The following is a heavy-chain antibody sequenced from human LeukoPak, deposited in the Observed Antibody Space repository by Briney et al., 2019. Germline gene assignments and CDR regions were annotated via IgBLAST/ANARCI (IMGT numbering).Heavy chain of an antibody. Sequence: PGRSLRLSCAASVFTFSSCAMHWVRQAPGKGLVWVSRINSDGSSTSYADSVKGRFTISRDSAKNTLYLQVNSLRAEDTAVYYCARDSPSGLAFDIWGQGTMVTVPS. V-gene: IGHV3-74*01. D-gene: IGHD3-16*01. CDR2: INSDGSST. CDR3: ARDSPSGLAFDI. J-gene: IGHJ3*02. CDR1: VFTFSSCA.